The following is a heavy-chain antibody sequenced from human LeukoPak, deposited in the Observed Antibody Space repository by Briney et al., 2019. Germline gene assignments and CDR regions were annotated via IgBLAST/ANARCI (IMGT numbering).Heavy chain of an antibody. CDR2: IYYSGST. Sequence: PSETLSLTCTVSGGSISSYYWSWIRQPPGKGLEWIGYIYYSGSTNYNPSLKSRVTISVDTSKNQFSLKLSSVTAADTAVYYCARGGGYSSSWYSGEQYYFDYWGQGTLVTVSS. CDR1: GGSISSYY. D-gene: IGHD6-13*01. CDR3: ARGGGYSSSWYSGEQYYFDY. J-gene: IGHJ4*02. V-gene: IGHV4-59*01.